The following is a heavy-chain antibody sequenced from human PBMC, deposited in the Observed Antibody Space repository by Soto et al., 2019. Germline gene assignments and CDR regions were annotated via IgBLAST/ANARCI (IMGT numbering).Heavy chain of an antibody. Sequence: GGSLRLSCAASEFTFSNYPMSWVRQAPGKGLEWVSGVSGSGGTTYYADSVKGRFTISRDNSKNTLYLQMNSLRAEDTAVYYCAKRQPTVTTRGHFDSWGQGTLVTVSS. CDR1: EFTFSNYP. CDR3: AKRQPTVTTRGHFDS. V-gene: IGHV3-23*01. D-gene: IGHD4-17*01. J-gene: IGHJ4*02. CDR2: VSGSGGTT.